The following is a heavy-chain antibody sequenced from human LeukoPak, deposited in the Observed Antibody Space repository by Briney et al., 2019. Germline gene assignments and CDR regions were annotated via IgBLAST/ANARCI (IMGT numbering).Heavy chain of an antibody. Sequence: GGSLRLSCAASGFTFSSYGMHWVRQAPGKGLEWVAVISYDGSNKYYADSVKGRFTISRDNAKNSLYLQMHSLRAEDTAVYYCARAPGLYDYVWASYRYTGKGYYFDYWGQGILVTVSS. CDR1: GFTFSSYG. V-gene: IGHV3-30*03. D-gene: IGHD3-16*02. CDR2: ISYDGSNK. J-gene: IGHJ4*02. CDR3: ARAPGLYDYVWASYRYTGKGYYFDY.